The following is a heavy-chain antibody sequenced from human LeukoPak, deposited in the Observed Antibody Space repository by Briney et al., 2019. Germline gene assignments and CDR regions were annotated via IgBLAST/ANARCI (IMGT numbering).Heavy chain of an antibody. CDR3: AGLGNSGFDY. Sequence: SSETLSLTCTVSGDSITDSISSYYWSWIRQPPGKGLEWIGYIYYSGSTNYNPSLKSRVTISVDTSKNQFSLKLSSVTAADTAVYYCAGLGNSGFDYWGQGTLVTVSS. V-gene: IGHV4-59*08. CDR2: IYYSGST. D-gene: IGHD4-23*01. J-gene: IGHJ4*02. CDR1: GDSITDSISSYY.